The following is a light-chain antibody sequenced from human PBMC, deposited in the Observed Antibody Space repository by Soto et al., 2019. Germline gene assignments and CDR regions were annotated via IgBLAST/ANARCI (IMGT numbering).Light chain of an antibody. V-gene: IGKV3-15*01. CDR2: GAS. CDR3: QQYNNWPGT. Sequence: IVLPQSPATLSLSPGERATLSCRASQSVSSNYLAWYQQKPGQAPRLLIYGASTRATGIPARFSGSGSGTEFTLTISSLQSEDFAVYYCQQYNNWPGTFGQGTKVDIK. CDR1: QSVSSN. J-gene: IGKJ1*01.